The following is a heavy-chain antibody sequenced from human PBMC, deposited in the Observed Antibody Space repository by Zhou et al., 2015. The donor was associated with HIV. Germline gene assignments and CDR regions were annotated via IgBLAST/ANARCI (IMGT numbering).Heavy chain of an antibody. CDR2: ISSGSSTI. Sequence: VQLLESGGDLVRPGGSVRLSCAASGFTFNRFDMNWVRQASGKGLEWVSHISSGSSTIYYVDSVKGRFTISRDNAKNSLFLQMTSLRGEDTAVYYCARNPCTSIGCSGMFWGQGVLVTVSS. V-gene: IGHV3-48*03. CDR3: ARNPCTSIGCSGMF. D-gene: IGHD2-8*01. J-gene: IGHJ4*02. CDR1: GFTFNRFD.